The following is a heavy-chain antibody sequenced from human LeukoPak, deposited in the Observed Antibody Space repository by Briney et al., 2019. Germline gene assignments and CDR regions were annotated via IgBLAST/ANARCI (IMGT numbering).Heavy chain of an antibody. V-gene: IGHV5-51*01. D-gene: IGHD4-17*01. CDR1: GYSFTSYW. J-gene: IGHJ4*02. CDR2: IYPGDSDT. CDR3: ARQVNYGDFPYYFDY. Sequence: GESLKISCKGSGYSFTSYWIGWVRQMPGKGPEWMGIIYPGDSDTRYSPSFQGQVTISADKSISTAYLQWSSLKASDTAMYYCARQVNYGDFPYYFDYWGQGTLVTVSS.